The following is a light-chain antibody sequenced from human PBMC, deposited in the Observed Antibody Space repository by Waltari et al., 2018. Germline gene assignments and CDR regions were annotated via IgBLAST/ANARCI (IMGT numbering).Light chain of an antibody. J-gene: IGKJ2*01. V-gene: IGKV2-30*02. CDR3: MQGTYWPYT. Sequence: VGMSQSHLSLRVTLGQPASISYMSSQSLVHIDGNTYLMWFHQRPGQSPRRLIYKVSNRESRVPDRFSGSGSDTDCTLKISRVEADDVGVYYCMQGTYWPYTFGQGTRLDIK. CDR2: KVS. CDR1: QSLVHIDGNTY.